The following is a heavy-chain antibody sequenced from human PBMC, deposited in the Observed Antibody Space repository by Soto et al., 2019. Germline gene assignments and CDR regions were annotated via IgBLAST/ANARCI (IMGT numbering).Heavy chain of an antibody. CDR2: IYHSGST. CDR1: GGSISSYY. J-gene: IGHJ4*02. Sequence: SETLSLTCTVSGGSISSYYWSWIRQTAGKGLEWLAYIYHSGSTNYNPSLKGRVTISIDTSRNQFSLKLTSVTAADTGIYYCVTDEGGNFFHYWGQGTLVTVSS. V-gene: IGHV4-59*01. CDR3: VTDEGGNFFHY.